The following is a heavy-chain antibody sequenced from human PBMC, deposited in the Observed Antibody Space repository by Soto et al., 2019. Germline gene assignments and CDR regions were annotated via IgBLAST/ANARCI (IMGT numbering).Heavy chain of an antibody. Sequence: SETLSLTCTVSGGSISSSSYYWGWIRQPPGKGLEWIGSIYYSGSTYYNPSLKSRVTISVDTSKNQFSLKLSSVTAADTAVYYCARRSRITMIVVETWGRGTLVTVSS. CDR2: IYYSGST. J-gene: IGHJ5*02. CDR3: ARRSRITMIVVET. D-gene: IGHD3-22*01. V-gene: IGHV4-39*01. CDR1: GGSISSSSYY.